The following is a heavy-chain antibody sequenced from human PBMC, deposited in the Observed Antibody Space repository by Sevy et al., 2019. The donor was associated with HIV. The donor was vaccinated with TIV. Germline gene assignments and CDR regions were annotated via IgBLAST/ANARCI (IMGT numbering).Heavy chain of an antibody. V-gene: IGHV1-2*02. CDR3: AMVRGVILGTEDAFDI. D-gene: IGHD3-10*01. Sequence: ASLKVSCKASGYTFTGYYMHWVRQAPGQGLEWMGWINPNSGGTNYAQKFQGRVTMTRDTSISTAYMELSRLRSDDTAVYYCAMVRGVILGTEDAFDIWGQGTMVTVSS. CDR1: GYTFTGYY. CDR2: INPNSGGT. J-gene: IGHJ3*02.